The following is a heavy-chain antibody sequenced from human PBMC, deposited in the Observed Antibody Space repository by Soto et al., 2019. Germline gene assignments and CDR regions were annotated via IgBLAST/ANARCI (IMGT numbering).Heavy chain of an antibody. V-gene: IGHV3-9*01. D-gene: IGHD3-10*01. CDR2: IIGKSGSI. J-gene: IGHJ6*03. CDR3: ARSDYGSGRRYYTDV. CDR1: GSTFGDYA. Sequence: CLRHSCGAAGSTFGDYAKHCVMQPPGKGREWVSGIIGKSGSIGYADSVKGRFTISRDNAKNSLYLQMNRLRAEDTALYYCARSDYGSGRRYYTDVWGKGTTVIVSS.